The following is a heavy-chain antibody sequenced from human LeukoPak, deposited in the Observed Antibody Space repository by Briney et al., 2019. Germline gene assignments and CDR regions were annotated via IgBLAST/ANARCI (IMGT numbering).Heavy chain of an antibody. V-gene: IGHV3-23*01. Sequence: AGGSLRLSCAASGFTFSSYAMSWVRRAPGKGLEWVSAISGSGGSTYYADSVKGRFTISRDNSKNTLYLQMNSLRAEDTAVYYCAKDRSSSGWYVDYWGQGTLVTVSS. CDR2: ISGSGGST. CDR3: AKDRSSSGWYVDY. J-gene: IGHJ4*02. CDR1: GFTFSSYA. D-gene: IGHD6-19*01.